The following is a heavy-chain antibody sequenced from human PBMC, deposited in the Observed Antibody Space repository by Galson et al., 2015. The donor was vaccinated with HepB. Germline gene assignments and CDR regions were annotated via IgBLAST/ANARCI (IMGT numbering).Heavy chain of an antibody. CDR1: GGTFSSYA. CDR3: AREYYYGSGSYGY. Sequence: VKVSCKASGGTFSSYAISWVRQAPGQGLEWMGGIIPIFGTANYAQKFQGRVTITADESTSTAYMELSSLRSEDTAVYYCAREYYYGSGSYGYWGQGTLVTVSS. J-gene: IGHJ4*02. CDR2: IIPIFGTA. D-gene: IGHD3-10*01. V-gene: IGHV1-69*01.